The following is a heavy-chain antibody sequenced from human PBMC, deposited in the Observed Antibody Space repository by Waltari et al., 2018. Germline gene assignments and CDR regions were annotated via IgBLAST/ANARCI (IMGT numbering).Heavy chain of an antibody. V-gene: IGHV5-51*03. J-gene: IGHJ3*02. CDR2: IYPGDPDT. Sequence: EVQLVQSGAEVKKPGESLKISCKGSGYSFTRYWIGWVRQMPGKGLDWRVIIYPGDPDTRYSPSFQGQVTIPADKSSRTAYLQWSSLKASDTAMYYCAGRSGTDAFDIWGQGTMVTVSS. CDR1: GYSFTRYW. CDR3: AGRSGTDAFDI.